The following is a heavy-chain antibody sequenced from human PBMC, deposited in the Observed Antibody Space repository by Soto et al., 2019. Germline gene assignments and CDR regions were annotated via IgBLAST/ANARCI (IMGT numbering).Heavy chain of an antibody. Sequence: QVQLHESGPGLVKPSETLSLTCVVSDGSISTYDWWTWVRQPPGKGLEWIGKMFHSGGADYSPSLKSRVTIPADPSKNHFSLGLTAVTAADTAVYYCAPGNVDSMLEYWGQGTQVAVSS. CDR1: DGSISTYDW. D-gene: IGHD3-3*01. CDR3: APGNVDSMLEY. CDR2: MFHSGGA. J-gene: IGHJ4*02. V-gene: IGHV4-4*02.